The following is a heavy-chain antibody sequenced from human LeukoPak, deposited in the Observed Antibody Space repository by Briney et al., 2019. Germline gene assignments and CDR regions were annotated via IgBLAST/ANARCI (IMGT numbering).Heavy chain of an antibody. CDR1: GGSFSGNN. J-gene: IGHJ5*01. V-gene: IGHV4-34*01. CDR3: ARGSPKHDS. Sequence: PLETLSLTCAVYGGSFSGNNWNWIRQPPGKGLEWIGEINHSGATKYNPSLKSRLTISVDPSKNQFSLKLKSVTAADTAVYYCARGSPKHDSWGQGTLVTVSS. CDR2: INHSGAT.